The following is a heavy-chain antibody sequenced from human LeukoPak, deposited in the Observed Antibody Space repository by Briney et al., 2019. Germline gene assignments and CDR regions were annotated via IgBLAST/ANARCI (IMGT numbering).Heavy chain of an antibody. D-gene: IGHD5-24*01. CDR2: IYYSGST. CDR1: GGSISSHY. CDR3: ARTSRDGYNNPYFDY. J-gene: IGHJ4*02. V-gene: IGHV4-59*11. Sequence: SETLFLTCTVSGGSISSHYWSWIRQPPGKGLEWIGYIYYSGSTNYNPSLKSRVTISVDTSKNQFSLKLSSVTAADTAVYYCARTSRDGYNNPYFDYWGQGTLVTVSS.